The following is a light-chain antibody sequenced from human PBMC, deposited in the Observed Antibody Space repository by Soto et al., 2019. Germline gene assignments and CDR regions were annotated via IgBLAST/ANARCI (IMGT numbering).Light chain of an antibody. CDR2: GAS. V-gene: IGKV3-15*01. CDR1: QSVSSN. Sequence: EIVMTQSPATLSVSPGERATLSCRASQSVSSNLAWYQQKPGQAPRLLIYGASTRATGISARFSGSGSGTEFTLNISSLQSEDFAVYYCQQYNNWPLTFGGGTNVEIQ. J-gene: IGKJ4*01. CDR3: QQYNNWPLT.